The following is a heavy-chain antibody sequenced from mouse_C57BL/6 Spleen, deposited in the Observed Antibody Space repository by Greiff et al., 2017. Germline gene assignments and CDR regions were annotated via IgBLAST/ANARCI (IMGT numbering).Heavy chain of an antibody. Sequence: VQLQQSGPELVKPGASVKMSCKASGYTFTDYNMHWVKQSHGKSLEWIGYINPNNGGTNYNQKFKGKATLTVNKSSSTAYMELRSLTSEDSAVYYCARSRDYCGSPFAYWGQGTLVTVSA. V-gene: IGHV1-22*01. D-gene: IGHD1-1*01. CDR2: INPNNGGT. CDR1: GYTFTDYN. J-gene: IGHJ3*01. CDR3: ARSRDYCGSPFAY.